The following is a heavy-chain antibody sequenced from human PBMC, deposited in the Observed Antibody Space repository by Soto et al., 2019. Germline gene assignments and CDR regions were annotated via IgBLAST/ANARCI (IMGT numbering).Heavy chain of an antibody. CDR1: GGTLSSYA. CDR2: IIPIFGTA. D-gene: IGHD1-26*01. J-gene: IGHJ4*02. Sequence: GASVKVSCKASGGTLSSYAISWVRQAPGQGLEWMGGIIPIFGTANYARKFQGRVTITADESTSTAYMELSSLRSEDTAVYYCARDHTGIVGATTYDYWGQGTLVTVSS. CDR3: ARDHTGIVGATTYDY. V-gene: IGHV1-69*13.